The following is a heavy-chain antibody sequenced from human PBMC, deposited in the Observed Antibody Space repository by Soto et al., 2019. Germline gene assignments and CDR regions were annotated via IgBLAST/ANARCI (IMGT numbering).Heavy chain of an antibody. Sequence: QVQLVESGGGVVQPGRSLRLSCAASGFTFNNYAMHWVRQAPGKGLEWVAVISYDGNNQYYADPVKVRFAISRDNSKNTLYLQMNSLRDEDTAVYYCARDRVYYYDSSGYYNFEYWGQGSLVTVSS. CDR1: GFTFNNYA. V-gene: IGHV3-30*09. D-gene: IGHD3-22*01. CDR3: ARDRVYYYDSSGYYNFEY. CDR2: ISYDGNNQ. J-gene: IGHJ4*02.